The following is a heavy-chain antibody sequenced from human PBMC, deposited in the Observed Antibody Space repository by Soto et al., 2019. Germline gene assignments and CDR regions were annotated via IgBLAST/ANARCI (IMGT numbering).Heavy chain of an antibody. CDR3: ARLGSSSGYYSRYYYGMDV. CDR2: IYYSGST. V-gene: IGHV4-39*01. Sequence: SQTLSLTCTVSGGSISSSSYYWGWIRQPPGKGLEWIGSIYYSGSTYYNPSLKSRVTISVDTSKNQFSLKLSSVTAADTAVYYCARLGSSSGYYSRYYYGMDVWGQGTTVTVSS. J-gene: IGHJ6*02. CDR1: GGSISSSSYY. D-gene: IGHD3-22*01.